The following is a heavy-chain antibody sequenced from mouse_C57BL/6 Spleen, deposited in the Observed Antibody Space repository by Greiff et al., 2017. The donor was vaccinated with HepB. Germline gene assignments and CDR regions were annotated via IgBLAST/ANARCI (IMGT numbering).Heavy chain of an antibody. J-gene: IGHJ4*01. CDR1: GYAFTNYL. D-gene: IGHD2-12*01. CDR3: ARSDDLYAMDY. CDR2: INPGSGGT. V-gene: IGHV1-54*01. Sequence: QVQLKESGAELVRPGTSVKVSCKASGYAFTNYLIEWVKQRPGQGLEWIGVINPGSGGTNYNEKFKGKATLTADKSSSTAYMQLSSLTSEDSAVYFCARSDDLYAMDYWGQGTSVTVSS.